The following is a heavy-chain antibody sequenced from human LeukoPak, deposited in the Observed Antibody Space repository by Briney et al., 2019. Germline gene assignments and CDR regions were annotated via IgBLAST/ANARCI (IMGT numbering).Heavy chain of an antibody. D-gene: IGHD4-17*01. CDR3: ARLSETIPFAY. V-gene: IGHV4-59*08. J-gene: IGHJ4*02. CDR2: IYYSGST. Sequence: PSETLSLTCTVSGGSISSYYWSWIRQPPGKGLEWIGYIYYSGSTNYNPSLKSRVTISVDTSKNQFSLKLSSVTAADTAVYYCARLSETIPFAYWGQGTLVTVSS. CDR1: GGSISSYY.